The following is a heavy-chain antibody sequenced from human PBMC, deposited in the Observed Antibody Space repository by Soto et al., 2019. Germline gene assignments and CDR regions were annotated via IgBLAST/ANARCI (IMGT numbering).Heavy chain of an antibody. CDR3: AKPPKGGGGSCSDY. J-gene: IGHJ4*02. V-gene: IGHV3-23*01. CDR2: MSGSGGST. CDR1: GFTFSTFA. Sequence: VQLLESGGGLVQPGESLRLSCAASGFTFSTFAMSWVRQAPGKGLEWVSTMSGSGGSTYYADSVKGRFTISRDSSKNTVYLQMNGLRDEDTAVYYCAKPPKGGGGSCSDYWGQGTLVTVSS. D-gene: IGHD2-15*01.